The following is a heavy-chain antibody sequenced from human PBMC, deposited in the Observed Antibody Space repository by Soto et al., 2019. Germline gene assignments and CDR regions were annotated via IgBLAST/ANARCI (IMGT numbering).Heavy chain of an antibody. Sequence: PPGKGLEWIGYSNQSGTTRYNPSLKGRATISIDRSNNEFSLRLNSVTAADAAVYYCATQLTTGSRYRGEYYGMDVWGPGTTVSVS. J-gene: IGHJ6*02. CDR2: SNQSGTT. V-gene: IGHV4-30-2*01. D-gene: IGHD1-26*01. CDR3: ATQLTTGSRYRGEYYGMDV.